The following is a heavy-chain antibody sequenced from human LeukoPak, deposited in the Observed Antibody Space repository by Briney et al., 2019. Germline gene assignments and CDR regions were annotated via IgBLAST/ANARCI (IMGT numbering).Heavy chain of an antibody. CDR2: ISSSSSYI. J-gene: IGHJ5*02. CDR1: GFTFSSYS. CDR3: ARDVVGATTWFDP. Sequence: PGGSPRLSCAASGFTFSSYSMNWVRQAPGKGLEWVSSISSSSSYIYYADSVKGRFTISRDNAKNSLYLQMNSLRAEDTAVYYCARDVVGATTWFDPWGQGTLVTVSS. D-gene: IGHD1-26*01. V-gene: IGHV3-21*01.